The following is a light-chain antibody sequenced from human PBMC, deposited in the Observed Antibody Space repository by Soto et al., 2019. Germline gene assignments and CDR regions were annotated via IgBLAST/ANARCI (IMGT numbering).Light chain of an antibody. CDR3: QQYGSSPPYT. J-gene: IGKJ2*01. CDR2: GSS. CDR1: QTVSGSY. Sequence: EIVLTQSPGILSLSPGERATLSCRASQTVSGSYLAWYQQKPGQSPRLLIYGSSDSATGIPDRFSGSGSGTDFTLTINRVEPEDFAVYYCQQYGSSPPYTFGQGTTLEI. V-gene: IGKV3-20*01.